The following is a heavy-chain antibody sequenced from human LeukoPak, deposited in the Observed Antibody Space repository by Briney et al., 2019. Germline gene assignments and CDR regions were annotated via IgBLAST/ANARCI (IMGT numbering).Heavy chain of an antibody. CDR3: ARDYKADY. Sequence: GGSLRLSCTTSGFTFSVYAMTWVRQAPGKGLEWVSALSTSGDETKYAGSVKGRFTISRDNSKNTLFLQMNRLRVEDTALYYCARDYKADYWGQGIPVTVSS. D-gene: IGHD3-10*01. V-gene: IGHV3-23*01. J-gene: IGHJ4*02. CDR2: LSTSGDET. CDR1: GFTFSVYA.